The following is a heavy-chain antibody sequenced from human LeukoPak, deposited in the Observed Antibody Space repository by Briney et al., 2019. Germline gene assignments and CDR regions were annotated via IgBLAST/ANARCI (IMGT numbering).Heavy chain of an antibody. Sequence: GASVKVSCKASGYTFTSYGISWVRQAPGQGLEWMGWISAYNGNTNYAQKLQGRVTMTTDTSTSTAYMELRSLRSDDTAVYYCARDRYYGSGSYYPHYYFDYWGQGTLVTVSS. J-gene: IGHJ4*02. V-gene: IGHV1-18*01. CDR1: GYTFTSYG. D-gene: IGHD3-10*01. CDR3: ARDRYYGSGSYYPHYYFDY. CDR2: ISAYNGNT.